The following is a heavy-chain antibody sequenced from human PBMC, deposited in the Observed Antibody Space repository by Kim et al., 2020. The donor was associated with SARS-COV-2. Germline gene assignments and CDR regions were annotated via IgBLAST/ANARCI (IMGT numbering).Heavy chain of an antibody. Sequence: GGSLRLSCLASGFTFSSYAMSWVRQAPGKGLEWVSGVNSNGGITNYADSVKGRFTISRDNARNTLYLQMNSLRAEDTAVYYCASYSAGFDSDYFDYWGQG. CDR2: VNSNGGIT. J-gene: IGHJ4*02. CDR3: ASYSAGFDSDYFDY. D-gene: IGHD3-10*01. V-gene: IGHV3-23*01. CDR1: GFTFSSYA.